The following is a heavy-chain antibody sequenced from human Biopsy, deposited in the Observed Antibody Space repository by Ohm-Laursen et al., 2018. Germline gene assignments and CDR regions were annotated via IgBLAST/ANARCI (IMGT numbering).Heavy chain of an antibody. V-gene: IGHV3-21*01. D-gene: IGHD2-15*01. CDR2: ISASGNHI. J-gene: IGHJ4*02. CDR1: GFTFSGFS. Sequence: SLRLSCAAFGFTFSGFSMNWVRQAPGKGLEWVSSISASGNHIYYTDSVKGRFTASRDNGKNSVYLQMNSLRAEDTAVYYCARAYPPPGRRLVVVAGDFDCWGQGTRVTVSS. CDR3: ARAYPPPGRRLVVVAGDFDC.